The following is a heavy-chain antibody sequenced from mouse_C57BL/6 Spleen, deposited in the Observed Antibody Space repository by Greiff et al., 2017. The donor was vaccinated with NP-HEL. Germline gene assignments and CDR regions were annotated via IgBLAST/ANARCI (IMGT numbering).Heavy chain of an antibody. D-gene: IGHD3-3*01. J-gene: IGHJ4*01. CDR3: ARLGEAMDY. CDR1: GYTFTSYW. CDR2: IDPSDSYT. V-gene: IGHV1-69*01. Sequence: VQLQQPGAELVMPGASVKLSCKASGYTFTSYWMHWVKQRPGQGLEWIGEIDPSDSYTNYNQKFKGKSTLTVDKSSSTAYMQLSSLTSEDSAVYYCARLGEAMDYWGQGTSVTVSS.